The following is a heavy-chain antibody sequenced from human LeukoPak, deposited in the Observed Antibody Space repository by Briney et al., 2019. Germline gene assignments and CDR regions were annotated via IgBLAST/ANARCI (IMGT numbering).Heavy chain of an antibody. CDR3: ARGVATVNYYYYYMDV. V-gene: IGHV4-4*07. J-gene: IGHJ6*03. Sequence: PSETLSFTCTVSGGSISSYYWSWLRQPAGKGLEWIGRIYTSGSTNYNPSLKSRVTMSVDTSKNQFSLKLSSVTAADTAVYYCARGVATVNYYYYYMDVWGKGTTVTVSS. CDR2: IYTSGST. D-gene: IGHD5-12*01. CDR1: GGSISSYY.